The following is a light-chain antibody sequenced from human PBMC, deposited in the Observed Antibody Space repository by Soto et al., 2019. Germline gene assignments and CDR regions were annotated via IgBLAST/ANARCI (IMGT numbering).Light chain of an antibody. CDR1: QSVTTY. Sequence: EIVLTQSPATLSLSPGERATLSCRASQSVTTYLGWYQQKPGQAPRLLIYDASKRAIGIPDRFSGSGSGTDFTLTISSLEPEDFAVYYCQQRSSWPRVFGGGTKVEIK. CDR3: QQRSSWPRV. J-gene: IGKJ4*01. CDR2: DAS. V-gene: IGKV3-11*01.